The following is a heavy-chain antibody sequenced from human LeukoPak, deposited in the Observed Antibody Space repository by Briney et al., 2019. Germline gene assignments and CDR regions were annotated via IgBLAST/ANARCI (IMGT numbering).Heavy chain of an antibody. CDR3: AGTYCSGGSCPPRSLAFDI. CDR2: ISISTSYI. CDR1: EFIFSDCS. J-gene: IGHJ3*02. D-gene: IGHD2-15*01. Sequence: PGGSLRLSCGASEFIFSDCSMNWVRQAPGKGLEWVASISISTSYIYYADSVKGRFTISRDNAKNSLYLQMNSLRAEDTAVYYCAGTYCSGGSCPPRSLAFDIWGQGTMVTVSS. V-gene: IGHV3-21*01.